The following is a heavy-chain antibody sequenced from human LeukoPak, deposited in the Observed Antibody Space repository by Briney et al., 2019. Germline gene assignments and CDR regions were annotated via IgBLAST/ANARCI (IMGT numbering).Heavy chain of an antibody. V-gene: IGHV3-21*01. CDR1: GFSFSDYD. D-gene: IGHD3-16*01. CDR2: ISGRSSHI. CDR3: GRAFPPLRTPPAGDL. Sequence: GGSLRLSCSASGFSFSDYDMNWVRQAPGKGLEWVSAISGRSSHIYYGESVKGRFTISRDNAKNSLYLQMDSLGVEDTAVYYCGRAFPPLRTPPAGDLWGQGTLVIVSS. J-gene: IGHJ1*01.